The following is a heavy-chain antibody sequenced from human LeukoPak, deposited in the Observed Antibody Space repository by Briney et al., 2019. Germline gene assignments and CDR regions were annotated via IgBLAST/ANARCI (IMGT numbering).Heavy chain of an antibody. CDR3: VRQEGFGTTGTYDF. CDR2: IYPGDSDT. CDR1: GYRFTSYW. V-gene: IGHV5-51*01. Sequence: GESLKISCQGSGYRFTSYWIGWVRQLPGKGLELMGVIYPGDSDTNYSPSFQDQITISADKSITTAYLHWGTLRASDTAIYYCVRQEGFGTTGTYDFWGLGTLVTVSS. D-gene: IGHD2-8*02. J-gene: IGHJ4*02.